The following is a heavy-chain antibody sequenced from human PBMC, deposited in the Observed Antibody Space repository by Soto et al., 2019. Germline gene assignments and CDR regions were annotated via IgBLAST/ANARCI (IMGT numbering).Heavy chain of an antibody. V-gene: IGHV1-18*01. CDR1: GYTFSSNG. D-gene: IGHD5-18*01. Sequence: QVPLVQSGAEVKKPGASVQVSCKASGYTFSSNGISWVRQAPGQRLEWMGWISADSGNTNYAQKFQGRVTMTTDRSTSTAYMALRSLRSDDTAVYYCARDKDHSLDYWGQGTLVTVSS. CDR2: ISADSGNT. J-gene: IGHJ4*02. CDR3: ARDKDHSLDY.